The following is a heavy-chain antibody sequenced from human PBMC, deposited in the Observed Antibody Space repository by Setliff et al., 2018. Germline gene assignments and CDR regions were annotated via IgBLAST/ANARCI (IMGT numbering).Heavy chain of an antibody. J-gene: IGHJ3*02. CDR3: ASAGHSGSWFPFDAFHI. CDR1: GFTFSSYA. Sequence: SLRLSCAASGFTFSSYAMSWVRQAPGKGLEWVSAVSGSGGSTYYADSVKGRFTISRDNSKNTLYLQMNSLRAEDTAVYYCASAGHSGSWFPFDAFHIWGQGTMVTVSS. V-gene: IGHV3-23*01. CDR2: VSGSGGST. D-gene: IGHD6-13*01.